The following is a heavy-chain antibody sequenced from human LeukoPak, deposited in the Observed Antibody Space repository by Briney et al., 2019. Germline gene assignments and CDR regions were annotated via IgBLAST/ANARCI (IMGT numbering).Heavy chain of an antibody. CDR2: INTNTGNP. Sequence: ASVKVSCKASGYTFTSYAMNWVRQAPGQGLEWMGWINTNTGNPTYAQGFTGRFVFSLDTSVSTAYLQISSLKAEDTAVYCCAVGLNSRWPNWYFDLWGRGTLVTVSS. V-gene: IGHV7-4-1*02. D-gene: IGHD6-13*01. CDR3: AVGLNSRWPNWYFDL. J-gene: IGHJ2*01. CDR1: GYTFTSYA.